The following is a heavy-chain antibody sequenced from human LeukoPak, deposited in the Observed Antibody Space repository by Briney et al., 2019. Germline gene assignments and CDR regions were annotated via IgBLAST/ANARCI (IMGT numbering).Heavy chain of an antibody. CDR3: AKDRVRYYDSSGYFDY. Sequence: GGSLRLSCAASGFTFSSYAMNWVRQAPGKGLEWVSAISGSGGSTYYADSVKGRFTISRDNSKNTLYLQMNSLRAEDTAVYYCAKDRVRYYDSSGYFDYWGQGTLVTVSS. J-gene: IGHJ4*02. D-gene: IGHD3-22*01. CDR2: ISGSGGST. V-gene: IGHV3-23*01. CDR1: GFTFSSYA.